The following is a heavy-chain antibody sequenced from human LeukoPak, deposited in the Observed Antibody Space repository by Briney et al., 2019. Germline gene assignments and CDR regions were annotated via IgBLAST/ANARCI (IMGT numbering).Heavy chain of an antibody. Sequence: ASVKVSCKASGYTFTSYDINWVRQATGQGLEWMGWMNPNSGNTGYAQKFQGRVTMTSNTSISTAYMELSSLRSEDTAVYYCARGLDSSGYYSTYNCFDPWGQGTLVSVSS. D-gene: IGHD3-22*01. CDR1: GYTFTSYD. J-gene: IGHJ5*02. CDR3: ARGLDSSGYYSTYNCFDP. V-gene: IGHV1-8*01. CDR2: MNPNSGNT.